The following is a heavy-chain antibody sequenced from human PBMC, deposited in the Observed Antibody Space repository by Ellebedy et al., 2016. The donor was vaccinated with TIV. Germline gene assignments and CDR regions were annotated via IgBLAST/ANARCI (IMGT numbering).Heavy chain of an antibody. CDR2: IYYSGST. D-gene: IGHD2-2*01. CDR3: ARQNIVVVPAATAGYYYGMDV. CDR1: GGSISSGDSY. Sequence: SETLSLTCTVSGGSISSGDSYWSWIRQPPGKGLEWIGYIYYSGSTYYNPSLKSRVTISVDTSKNQFSLKLSSVTAADTAVYYCARQNIVVVPAATAGYYYGMDVWGQGTTVTVSS. J-gene: IGHJ6*02. V-gene: IGHV4-30-4*01.